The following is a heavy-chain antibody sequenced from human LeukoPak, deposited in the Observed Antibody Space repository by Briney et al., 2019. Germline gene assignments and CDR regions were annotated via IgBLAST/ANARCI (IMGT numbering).Heavy chain of an antibody. D-gene: IGHD3-22*01. J-gene: IGHJ4*02. CDR2: IYHSGST. CDR3: ARDPLGLNNYYDSSGYYS. CDR1: GGSISGYY. V-gene: IGHV4-59*12. Sequence: SETLSLTCTVSGGSISGYYWSWIRQPAGKGLEWIGEIYHSGSTNYNPSLKSRVTISVDKSKNQFSLKLSSVTAADTAVYYCARDPLGLNNYYDSSGYYSWGQGTLVTVSS.